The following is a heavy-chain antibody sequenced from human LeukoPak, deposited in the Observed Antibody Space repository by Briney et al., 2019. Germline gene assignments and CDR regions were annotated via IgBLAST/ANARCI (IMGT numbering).Heavy chain of an antibody. Sequence: ASVKDSCKASGGTFSSYAISWVRQAPGQGLEWKGRIIPILGIANYAQKFQGRVTITADKSTSTAYMELSSLRSEDTAVYYCARDIGWFDPWGQGTLVTVSS. CDR3: ARDIGWFDP. CDR1: GGTFSSYA. J-gene: IGHJ5*02. CDR2: IIPILGIA. D-gene: IGHD1-26*01. V-gene: IGHV1-69*04.